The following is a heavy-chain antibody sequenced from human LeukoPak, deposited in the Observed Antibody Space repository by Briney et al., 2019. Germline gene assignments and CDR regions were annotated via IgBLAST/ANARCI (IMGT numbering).Heavy chain of an antibody. CDR1: GYTFTGYY. V-gene: IGHV1-2*06. CDR3: ARDLYYYDSSGYYP. Sequence: ASVKVSCKASGYTFTGYYMHWVRQAPGQGLEWMGRINPNSGGTNYAQKFQGRVTVTRDTSISTAYMELSRLRSDDTAVYYCARDLYYYDSSGYYPWGQGTLVTVSS. D-gene: IGHD3-22*01. J-gene: IGHJ5*02. CDR2: INPNSGGT.